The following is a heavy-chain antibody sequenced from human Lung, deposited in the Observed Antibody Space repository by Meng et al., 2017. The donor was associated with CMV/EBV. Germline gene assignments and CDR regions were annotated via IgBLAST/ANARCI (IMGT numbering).Heavy chain of an antibody. J-gene: IGHJ5*02. V-gene: IGHV4-31*03. CDR3: ARASYGSGSPLGESWFDP. Sequence: QVQCQGAGPALVKPSQTLSLTCTVSGGSISRGGYYWSWIRQHPGKGLEWFGYIHSSGSTYYNPSLRSRLTISVDTSKNQFSLKLSSVTAADTAVYYCARASYGSGSPLGESWFDPWGQGTLVTVSS. D-gene: IGHD3-10*01. CDR1: GGSISRGGYY. CDR2: IHSSGST.